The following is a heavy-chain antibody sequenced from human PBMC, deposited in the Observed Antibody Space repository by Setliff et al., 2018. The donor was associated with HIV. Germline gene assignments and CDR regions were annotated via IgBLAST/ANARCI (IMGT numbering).Heavy chain of an antibody. V-gene: IGHV1-18*01. Sequence: ASVKVSCKASGYTFTRYGISWVRQAPGQGLEWVGWISPYTDKVKIADKFQGRIPLTTVTSTSTAYMDLRSLSSDDTAVYYCAKDSGTLGYSNSWNKTFGLDYWGQGTLVTVSS. CDR1: GYTFTRYG. D-gene: IGHD2-15*01. CDR2: ISPYTDKV. CDR3: AKDSGTLGYSNSWNKTFGLDY. J-gene: IGHJ4*02.